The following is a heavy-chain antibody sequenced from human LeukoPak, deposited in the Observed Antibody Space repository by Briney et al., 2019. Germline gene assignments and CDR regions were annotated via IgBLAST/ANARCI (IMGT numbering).Heavy chain of an antibody. J-gene: IGHJ6*02. CDR1: GGSISSYY. D-gene: IGHD3-16*01. CDR2: IYYSGST. Sequence: SETLSLTCTVSGGSISSYYWSWIRQPPGKGLEWIGYIYYSGSTNYNPSLKSRVTISVDTSKNQFSLKLSSVTAADTAVYYCARSDFVVTVVWGQGTTVTVSS. CDR3: ARSDFVVTVV. V-gene: IGHV4-59*08.